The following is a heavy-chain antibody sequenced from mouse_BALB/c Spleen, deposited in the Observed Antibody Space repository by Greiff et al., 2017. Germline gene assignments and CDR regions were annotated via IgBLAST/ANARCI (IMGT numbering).Heavy chain of an antibody. CDR2: INPSTGYT. CDR1: GYTFTSYW. V-gene: IGHV1-7*01. CDR3: ATTVGYFDY. J-gene: IGHJ2*01. Sequence: QVQLKESGAELAKPGASVKMSCKASGYTFTSYWMHWVKQRPGQGLEWIGYINPSTGYTEYNQKFKDKATLTADKSSSTAYMQLSSLTSEDSAVYYCATTVGYFDYWGQGTTLTVSS. D-gene: IGHD1-1*01.